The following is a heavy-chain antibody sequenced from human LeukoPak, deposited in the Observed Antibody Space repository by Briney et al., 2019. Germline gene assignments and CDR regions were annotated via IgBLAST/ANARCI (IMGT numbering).Heavy chain of an antibody. CDR3: ARTDSSGYYHFDY. Sequence: SETLSLTCAVSGGSISSGGYSWSWIRQPPGKGLEWIGYIYYSGSTNYNPSLKSRVTISLDTSKNQFSLKLSSVTAADTAVYYCARTDSSGYYHFDYWGQGTLVTVSS. V-gene: IGHV4-61*08. CDR2: IYYSGST. J-gene: IGHJ4*02. CDR1: GGSISSGGYS. D-gene: IGHD3-22*01.